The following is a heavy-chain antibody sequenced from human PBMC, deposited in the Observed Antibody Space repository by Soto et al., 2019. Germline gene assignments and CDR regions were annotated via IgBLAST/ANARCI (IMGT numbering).Heavy chain of an antibody. V-gene: IGHV4-59*01. D-gene: IGHD1-1*01. CDR3: AIVGTTGTTEGWFDP. J-gene: IGHJ5*02. CDR2: IYYSGST. CDR1: GGSISSYY. Sequence: SETLSLTCTVSGGSISSYYWSWIRQPPGKGLEWIGYIYYSGSTNYNPSLKSRVTISVDTSKNQFSLKLSSVTAADTAVYYCAIVGTTGTTEGWFDPWGQGTLVTVSS.